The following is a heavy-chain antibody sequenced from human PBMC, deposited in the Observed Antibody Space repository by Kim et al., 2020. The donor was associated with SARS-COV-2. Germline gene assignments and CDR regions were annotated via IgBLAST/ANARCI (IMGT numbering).Heavy chain of an antibody. CDR2: ITSSGGYI. CDR1: GFTFSSHS. V-gene: IGHV3-21*06. J-gene: IGHJ4*02. CDR3: VRTRFVLEAVDF. D-gene: IGHD2-15*01. Sequence: GGSLRRSCAASGFTFSSHSMTWVRQAPGKGLEWVSSITSSGGYISYADSLKGRFTISRDNAKNSLYLQMISLRVEDTAVYYCVRTRFVLEAVDFGGQGTLVTVSS.